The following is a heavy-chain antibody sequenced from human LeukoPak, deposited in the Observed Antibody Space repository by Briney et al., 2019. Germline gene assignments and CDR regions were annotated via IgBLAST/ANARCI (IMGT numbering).Heavy chain of an antibody. J-gene: IGHJ4*02. CDR3: ARARSTSCYFCFDY. D-gene: IGHD2-2*01. CDR2: IYYSGST. Sequence: PSETLSLTCTVSGGSVSSGSYYWSWIRQPPGKGLEWIGYIYYSGSTNYNPSLKSRVTISVDTSKNQFSLKLSSVTAADTAVYYCARARSTSCYFCFDYWGQGTLVTASS. V-gene: IGHV4-61*01. CDR1: GGSVSSGSYY.